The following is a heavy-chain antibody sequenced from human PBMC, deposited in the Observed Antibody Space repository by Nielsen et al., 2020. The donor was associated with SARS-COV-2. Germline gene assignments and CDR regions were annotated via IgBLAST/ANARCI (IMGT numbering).Heavy chain of an antibody. CDR1: GFTFSSYE. Sequence: LSLTCAASGFTFSSYEMNWVRQAPGKGLEWVSYISSSGSTIYYADSVKGRFTISRDNAKNSLYLQMNSLRAEDTAVYYCARGGDTVVTPLDYWGQGTLVTVSS. V-gene: IGHV3-48*03. J-gene: IGHJ4*02. CDR2: ISSSGSTI. D-gene: IGHD4-23*01. CDR3: ARGGDTVVTPLDY.